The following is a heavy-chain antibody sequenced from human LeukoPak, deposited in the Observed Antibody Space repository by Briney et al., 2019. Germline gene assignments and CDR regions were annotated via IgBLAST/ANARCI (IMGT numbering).Heavy chain of an antibody. CDR1: GGTFSSYA. Sequence: ASVKVSCKASGGTFSSYAISWVRQAPGQGLEWTGRIIPILGIANYAQKFQGRVTITADKSTSTAYMELSSLRSEDTAVYYCARRVASSGTPLGYWGQGTLVTVSS. CDR3: ARRVASSGTPLGY. D-gene: IGHD3-22*01. J-gene: IGHJ4*02. CDR2: IIPILGIA. V-gene: IGHV1-69*04.